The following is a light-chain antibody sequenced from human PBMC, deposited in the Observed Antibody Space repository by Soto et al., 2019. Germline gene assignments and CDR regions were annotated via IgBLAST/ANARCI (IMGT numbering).Light chain of an antibody. Sequence: QSVLTQPPSVSGAPGQRVTISCTGSSSNIGANYHVHWYQQLPGTAPQLLIYGNNNRPSGVPDRFSGSKSGTSASLAITGLQAEDEADCYCQSYDNHLRVLVFGGGTKVTVL. CDR2: GNN. CDR1: SSNIGANYH. V-gene: IGLV1-40*01. J-gene: IGLJ2*01. CDR3: QSYDNHLRVLV.